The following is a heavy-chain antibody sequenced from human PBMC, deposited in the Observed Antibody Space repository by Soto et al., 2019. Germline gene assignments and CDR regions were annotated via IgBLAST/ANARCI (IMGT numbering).Heavy chain of an antibody. D-gene: IGHD1-7*01. J-gene: IGHJ6*02. CDR3: EKPPQGTTYGMDV. CDR1: GFTFDDYA. CDR2: ISWDGGST. Sequence: GGSLRLSCAASGFTFDDYAMHWVRQAPGKGLEWVSLISWDGGSTYYADSVKGRFTTSRINSKNSLYLQMNSLRAEDTAFYYCEKPPQGTTYGMDVWGQGTPVTVSS. V-gene: IGHV3-43D*03.